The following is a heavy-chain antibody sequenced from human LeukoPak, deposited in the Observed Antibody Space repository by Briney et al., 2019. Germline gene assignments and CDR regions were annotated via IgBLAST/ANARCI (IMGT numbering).Heavy chain of an antibody. CDR2: IYQSGST. Sequence: SETLSLTCAVSGYSISSGYYWGWIRQPPGKGLEWLGTIYQSGSTNYSPSLRSRISISVDTSRNQFSLTLRSVTAADTALYYCARVRNYAAGYPDCWGQGTLVTVSS. CDR3: ARVRNYAAGYPDC. CDR1: GYSISSGYY. J-gene: IGHJ4*02. V-gene: IGHV4-38-2*01. D-gene: IGHD1-7*01.